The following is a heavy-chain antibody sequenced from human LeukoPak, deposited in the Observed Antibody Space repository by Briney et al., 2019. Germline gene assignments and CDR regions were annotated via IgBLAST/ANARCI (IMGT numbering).Heavy chain of an antibody. CDR3: ARGHQARYYDSSGYLDY. CDR1: GYTFTSYD. Sequence: ASVKVSCKASGYTFTSYDMHWVRQAPGQGLEWMGLINPSGGSTNYAQKLQGRVTMTTDTSTSTAYMELRSLRSEDTAVYYCARGHQARYYDSSGYLDYWGQGTLVTVSS. V-gene: IGHV1-46*01. J-gene: IGHJ4*02. D-gene: IGHD3-22*01. CDR2: INPSGGST.